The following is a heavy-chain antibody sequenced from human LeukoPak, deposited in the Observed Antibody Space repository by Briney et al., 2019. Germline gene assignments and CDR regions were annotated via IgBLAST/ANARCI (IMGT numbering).Heavy chain of an antibody. CDR2: INPNSGGT. Sequence: VASVKVSCKASGYTFTGYYMHWVRQAPGQGLEWMGWINPNSGGTNYAQKFQGRVTMTRDTSISTAYMELSRLRSDDTAVYYCALEEIYYYDSSGYFNYWGQGTLVTVSS. V-gene: IGHV1-2*02. J-gene: IGHJ4*02. D-gene: IGHD3-22*01. CDR1: GYTFTGYY. CDR3: ALEEIYYYDSSGYFNY.